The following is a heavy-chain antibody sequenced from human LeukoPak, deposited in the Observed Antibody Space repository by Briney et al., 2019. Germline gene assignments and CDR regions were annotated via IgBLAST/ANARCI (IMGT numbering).Heavy chain of an antibody. V-gene: IGHV3-30-3*01. Sequence: GGSLRLSCAASGFTFSSYAMHWVRQAPGKGLEWVAVISYDGSNKYYADSVKGRFTISRDNSKNTLYLQMNSLRAEDTAVYYCARDIVVVPAAKTGYWDQGTLVTVSS. CDR1: GFTFSSYA. CDR3: ARDIVVVPAAKTGY. D-gene: IGHD2-2*01. CDR2: ISYDGSNK. J-gene: IGHJ4*02.